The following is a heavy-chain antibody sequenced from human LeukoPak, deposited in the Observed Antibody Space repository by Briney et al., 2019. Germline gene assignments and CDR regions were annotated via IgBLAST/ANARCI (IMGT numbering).Heavy chain of an antibody. D-gene: IGHD3-22*01. V-gene: IGHV1-69*01. Sequence: ASVKVSCKASGGTFSSYAISWVRQAPGQGLEWMGGIIPIFGTANYAQKFQGRVTITADESTSIAYMELSSLRSEDTAVYYCARDREYYDSSGYYGTTFDYWGQGTLVTVSS. CDR3: ARDREYYDSSGYYGTTFDY. CDR1: GGTFSSYA. J-gene: IGHJ4*02. CDR2: IIPIFGTA.